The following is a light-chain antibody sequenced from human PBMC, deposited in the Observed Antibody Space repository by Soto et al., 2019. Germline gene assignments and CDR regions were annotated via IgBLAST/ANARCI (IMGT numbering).Light chain of an antibody. Sequence: QSALTQPPSASGSPGQSVAISCTGTSSDVGGYNYVSWYQQHPGKAPKLMIYEVNKRPSGVPDRFSGSKSGNTASLTVSGLQADDEADYYCSSYAGSSNVFGTGTKRTV. CDR1: SSDVGGYNY. CDR2: EVN. CDR3: SSYAGSSNV. V-gene: IGLV2-8*01. J-gene: IGLJ1*01.